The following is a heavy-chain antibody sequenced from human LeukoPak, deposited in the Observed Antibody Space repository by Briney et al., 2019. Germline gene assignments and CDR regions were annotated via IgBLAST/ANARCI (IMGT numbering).Heavy chain of an antibody. J-gene: IGHJ6*03. V-gene: IGHV1-69*05. CDR3: ARGSSGWSTYYYYYMDV. CDR2: IIPIFGTA. CDR1: GGTFSSYA. D-gene: IGHD6-19*01. Sequence: EASVKVSCXASGGTFSSYAISWVRQAPGQGLEWMGGIIPIFGTANYAQKFQGRVTITTDESTSTAYMELSSLRSEDTAVYYCARGSSGWSTYYYYYMDVWGKGTTVTVSS.